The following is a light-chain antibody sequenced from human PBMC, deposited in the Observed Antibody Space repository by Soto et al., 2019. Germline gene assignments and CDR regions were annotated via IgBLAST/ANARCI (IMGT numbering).Light chain of an antibody. CDR1: QDINNY. J-gene: IGKJ4*01. Sequence: DIQLTQSPPSQSASVGDRVTITCQACQDINNYLNWYQQKPGKAPKLLIYDASTLETGVPSRFSGSGSGTDFTFTISSLQPEDFATYYCEQYDNLPLTFGGGTKVEIE. CDR3: EQYDNLPLT. CDR2: DAS. V-gene: IGKV1-33*01.